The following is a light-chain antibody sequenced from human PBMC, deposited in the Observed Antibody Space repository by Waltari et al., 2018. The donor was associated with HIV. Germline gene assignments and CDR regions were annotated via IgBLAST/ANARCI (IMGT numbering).Light chain of an antibody. Sequence: QSVLTQPPSTSGTPGQRVTISCSGSSSNIGANWVCWFQQLPGTTPKLLSYRKKQRPSGVPDRYSSSKSGTSASLAISDLRADDEADYYCAAWDDNLSAVVFGGRTKLSVL. J-gene: IGLJ2*01. V-gene: IGLV1-47*01. CDR1: SSNIGANW. CDR2: RKK. CDR3: AAWDDNLSAVV.